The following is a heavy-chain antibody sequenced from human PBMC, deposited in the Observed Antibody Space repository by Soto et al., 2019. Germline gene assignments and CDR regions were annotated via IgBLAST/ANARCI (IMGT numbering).Heavy chain of an antibody. Sequence: EVQLVESGGGVVQPGGSLRLSCAASGFTFSSYWMTWVLQAPGKGLEWVANINADGSAKDYVDSVKGRFTISNDNAKSSLYLQMNRLRAEDTAVYYCARHIDWSFDYWGLGTLVTVSS. CDR1: GFTFSSYW. CDR2: INADGSAK. CDR3: ARHIDWSFDY. V-gene: IGHV3-7*02. J-gene: IGHJ4*02. D-gene: IGHD3-9*01.